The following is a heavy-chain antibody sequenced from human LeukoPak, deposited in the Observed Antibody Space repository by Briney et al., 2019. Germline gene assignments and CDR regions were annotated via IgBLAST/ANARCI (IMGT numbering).Heavy chain of an antibody. CDR2: IYYSGST. V-gene: IGHV4-39*01. CDR1: GGSISSSSYY. Sequence: PSETLSLTCTVSGGSISSSSYYWGWIRQPPGKGLEWIGSIYYSGSTNYNPSLKSRVTISVDTSKNQFSLKLSSVTAADTAVYYCARHQPWGTAMGPVMDVWGQGTTVTASS. CDR3: ARHQPWGTAMGPVMDV. D-gene: IGHD5-18*01. J-gene: IGHJ6*02.